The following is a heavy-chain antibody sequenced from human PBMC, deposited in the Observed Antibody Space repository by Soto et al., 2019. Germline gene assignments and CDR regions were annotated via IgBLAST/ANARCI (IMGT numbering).Heavy chain of an antibody. CDR1: GFTFSSYW. D-gene: IGHD3-10*01. V-gene: IGHV3-74*01. CDR3: ARARHLWFGELSVGYNWFDP. J-gene: IGHJ5*02. Sequence: GGSLRLSCAASGFTFSSYWMHWVRQAPGKGLVWVSRINSDGSSTSYADSVKGRFTISRDNAKNTLYLQMNSLRAEDTAVYYWARARHLWFGELSVGYNWFDPWVQGTLVTVSS. CDR2: INSDGSST.